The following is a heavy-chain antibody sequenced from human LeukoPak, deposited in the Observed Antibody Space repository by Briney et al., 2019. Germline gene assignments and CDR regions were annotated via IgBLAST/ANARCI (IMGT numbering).Heavy chain of an antibody. V-gene: IGHV3-23*01. CDR1: GFTFSSYA. D-gene: IGHD3-22*01. J-gene: IGHJ5*02. CDR2: ISGSRGIT. Sequence: GGSLRLSCAASGFTFSSYAMSWVRQAPGKGLECVSSISGSRGITYYADSVKGRFTISRDNSKNTLYLQMNSLRAEDTAVYYCARGLVLNYYDSSGHETWFDPWGQGTLVTVSS. CDR3: ARGLVLNYYDSSGHETWFDP.